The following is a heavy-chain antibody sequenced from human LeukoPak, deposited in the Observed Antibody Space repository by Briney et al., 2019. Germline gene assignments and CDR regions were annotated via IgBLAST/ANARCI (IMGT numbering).Heavy chain of an antibody. D-gene: IGHD1-26*01. CDR1: GGSFSGYY. J-gene: IGHJ4*02. Sequence: SETLSLTCAVYGGSFSGYYWSWIRQPPGKGLEWIGEVNHGGSTNYNPSLKSRVTISIDTSKNQFSLKLSSVTPEDTAVYYCARGGSYPLDYWGQGTLVTVSS. CDR2: VNHGGST. V-gene: IGHV4-34*01. CDR3: ARGGSYPLDY.